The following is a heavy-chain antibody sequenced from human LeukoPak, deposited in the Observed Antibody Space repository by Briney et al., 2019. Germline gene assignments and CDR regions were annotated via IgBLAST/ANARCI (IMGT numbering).Heavy chain of an antibody. V-gene: IGHV3-15*01. CDR1: GFTFSNAW. D-gene: IGHD3-3*01. J-gene: IGHJ4*02. CDR3: TTELITIFGVADY. Sequence: GGSLRLSCAASGFTFSNAWMGWVRQAPGKGLEWVGRIKSKTDGGTTDYAAPVKGRFTISRDDSKNTLYLQMNSLKTEDTAVYYCTTELITIFGVADYWGQGTLVTVSS. CDR2: IKSKTDGGTT.